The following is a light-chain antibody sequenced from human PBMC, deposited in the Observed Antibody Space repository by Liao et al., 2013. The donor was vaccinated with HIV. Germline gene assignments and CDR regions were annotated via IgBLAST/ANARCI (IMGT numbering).Light chain of an antibody. J-gene: IGLJ1*01. CDR3: QVWDSSSDHYV. V-gene: IGLV3-1*01. Sequence: SYELTQPPSLSVSPGQTASITCSGDKLGDKYATWYQHKPGQSPVLVIYQDTKRPSGIPERFSGSNAGNTATLTISRVEAGDEADYFCQVWDSSSDHYVFGTGTKVTVL. CDR1: KLGDKY. CDR2: QDT.